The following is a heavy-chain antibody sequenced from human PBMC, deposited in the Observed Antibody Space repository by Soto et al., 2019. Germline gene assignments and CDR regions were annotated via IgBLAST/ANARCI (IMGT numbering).Heavy chain of an antibody. CDR2: INHSGST. J-gene: IGHJ4*02. CDR3: AISNRWSWYRGVDY. V-gene: IGHV4-34*01. D-gene: IGHD6-13*01. Sequence: QVQLQQWGAGLLKPSETLSLTCAVYGGSFSGYYWSWIRQPPGKGLEWIGEINHSGSTNYNPSLKSRVTISVDASKNQFSLKLSSVTAADTAVYYCAISNRWSWYRGVDYWGQGTLVTVSS. CDR1: GGSFSGYY.